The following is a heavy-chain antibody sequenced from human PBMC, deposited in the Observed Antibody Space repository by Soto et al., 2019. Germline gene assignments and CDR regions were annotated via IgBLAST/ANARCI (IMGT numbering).Heavy chain of an antibody. CDR3: ARDPHLSSGLGYDY. CDR1: GYTFTSYG. D-gene: IGHD6-19*01. Sequence: GASVKVSCKASGYTFTSYGISWARQAPGQGLEWMGWISAYNGNTNYAQKLQGRVTMTTDTSTSTAYMELRSLRSDDTAVYYCARDPHLSSGLGYDYWGQGTLVTVSS. CDR2: ISAYNGNT. J-gene: IGHJ4*02. V-gene: IGHV1-18*01.